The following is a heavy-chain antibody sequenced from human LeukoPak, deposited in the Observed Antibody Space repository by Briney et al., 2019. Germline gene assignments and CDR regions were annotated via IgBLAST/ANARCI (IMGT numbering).Heavy chain of an antibody. D-gene: IGHD7-27*01. J-gene: IGHJ3*02. CDR1: GYTFTRYY. CDR3: ARENQLGNAFDI. V-gene: IGHV1-2*02. CDR2: INPNSGAT. Sequence: GASVKVSCKASGYTFTRYYIHWVRQAPEQGLEWMGWINPNSGATNYAQRSQGRVNMTRDTSINTAYMEVSRLRSDDTAVYYCARENQLGNAFDIWGQGTMVTVSS.